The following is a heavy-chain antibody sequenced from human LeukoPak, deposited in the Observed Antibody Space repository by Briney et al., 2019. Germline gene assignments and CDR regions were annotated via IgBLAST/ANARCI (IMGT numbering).Heavy chain of an antibody. J-gene: IGHJ4*02. CDR3: TTGLWGGFDY. CDR1: GLTFRNAW. V-gene: IGHV3-15*01. D-gene: IGHD3-16*01. Sequence: GGSPRLSCAASGLTFRNAWMSWVRQAPGKGLEWVGYIKSKTDGGTTDYAAPLKGRFTISRDDSKNTLYLLTNSLRTEDTAVYYCTTGLWGGFDYWGQGTLVTVSS. CDR2: IKSKTDGGTT.